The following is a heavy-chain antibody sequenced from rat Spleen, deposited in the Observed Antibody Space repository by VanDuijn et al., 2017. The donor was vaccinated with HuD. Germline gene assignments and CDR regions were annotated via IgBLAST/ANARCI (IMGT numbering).Heavy chain of an antibody. V-gene: IGHV5-31*01. Sequence: EVQLVESGGGLVQPGRSLKLSCVASGFTFNNYWMTWIRQSPGKGLEWVASISPGGGNTYYRDSVKGRFTISRDNAKSTLFLQMDSLRSEDTATYYCARRGYNYAYYFDYWGQGGMVTVSS. D-gene: IGHD1-4*01. CDR3: ARRGYNYAYYFDY. J-gene: IGHJ2*01. CDR2: ISPGGGNT. CDR1: GFTFNNYW.